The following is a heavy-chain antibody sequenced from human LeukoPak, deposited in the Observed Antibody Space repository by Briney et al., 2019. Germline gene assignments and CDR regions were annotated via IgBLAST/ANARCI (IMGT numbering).Heavy chain of an antibody. CDR3: ASMQVYCSSTSCYDIGMDG. CDR2: ISYDGSNK. Sequence: GGSLRLSCAASGFTFSSYAMHWVRQAPGKGLEWVAVISYDGSNKSYADPVKGRFTISRDNSKNTLYLQMNSLRAEDTAVYYCASMQVYCSSTSCYDIGMDGWRKGTTVTVSS. V-gene: IGHV3-30-3*01. CDR1: GFTFSSYA. J-gene: IGHJ6*01. D-gene: IGHD2-2*01.